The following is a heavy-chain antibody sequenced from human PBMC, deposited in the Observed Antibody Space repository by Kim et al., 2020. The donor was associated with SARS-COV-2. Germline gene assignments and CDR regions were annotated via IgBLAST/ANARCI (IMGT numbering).Heavy chain of an antibody. CDR3: ARREYSSSSEDWFDP. CDR1: GGSISSGGYY. D-gene: IGHD6-13*01. V-gene: IGHV4-31*03. J-gene: IGHJ5*02. CDR2: IYYSGST. Sequence: SETLSLTCTVSGGSISSGGYYWSWIRQHPGKGLEWIGYIYYSGSTYYNPSLKSRVTISVDTSKNQFSLKLSSVTAADTAVYYCARREYSSSSEDWFDPWGQGTLVTVSS.